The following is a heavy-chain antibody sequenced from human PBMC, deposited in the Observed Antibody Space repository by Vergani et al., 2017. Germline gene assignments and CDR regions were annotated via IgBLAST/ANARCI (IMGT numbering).Heavy chain of an antibody. Sequence: QVQLQESGPGLVKASQTLSLTCSVSGAYVGSGGYYWSWVRQRPGMGLDWIGYIYYSGTTYYNPSLESRLTISLDTSENHLSLKLTPVTAADTAVYYCVRAPTVAPSQFDPWGQGTLVTVSS. CDR1: GAYVGSGGYY. J-gene: IGHJ5*02. CDR3: VRAPTVAPSQFDP. CDR2: IYYSGTT. V-gene: IGHV4-30-4*08. D-gene: IGHD6-19*01.